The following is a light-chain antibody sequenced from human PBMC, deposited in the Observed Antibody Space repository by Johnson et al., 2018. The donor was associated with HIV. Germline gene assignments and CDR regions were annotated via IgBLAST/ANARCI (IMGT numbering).Light chain of an antibody. Sequence: QPVLTQPPSVSAAPGQKVTISCSGSSSNIGNNYVSWYQQLPGTAPKLLIYENNKRPSGIPDRFSGSKSGTSATLGIAGLQTGDEADYYCATWDSSLRTGFFGPGTEVTVL. V-gene: IGLV1-51*02. J-gene: IGLJ1*01. CDR2: ENN. CDR1: SSNIGNNY. CDR3: ATWDSSLRTGF.